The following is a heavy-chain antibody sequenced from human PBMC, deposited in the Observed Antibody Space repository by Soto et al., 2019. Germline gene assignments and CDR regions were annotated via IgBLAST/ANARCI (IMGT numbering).Heavy chain of an antibody. CDR1: GGSISSYY. D-gene: IGHD6-13*01. V-gene: IGHV4-59*08. CDR3: ARCYSSRGYYYYYMDV. CDR2: IYYSGST. Sequence: SETLSLTCTVSGGSISSYYWSWIRQPPGKGLEWIGYIYYSGSTNYNPSLKSRVTISVDTSKNQFSLKLSSVTAADTAVYYCARCYSSRGYYYYYMDVWGKGTTVTVSS. J-gene: IGHJ6*03.